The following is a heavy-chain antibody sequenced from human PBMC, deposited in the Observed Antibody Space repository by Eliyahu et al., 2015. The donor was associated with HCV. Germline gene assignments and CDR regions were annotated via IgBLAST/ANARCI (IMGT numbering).Heavy chain of an antibody. D-gene: IGHD2-2*01. CDR3: ARDVLGGSTSCDY. Sequence: QVQLVQSGAEVKKPGASVKVSCKAYGYTFTGHYMHWVRQAPGQGLEWMGWIXPNSGGTNYAQKFQGRVTMTRDTAITTAYMELSSLRSDDTAVYYCARDVLGGSTSCDYWGQGTLVTVSS. CDR2: IXPNSGGT. V-gene: IGHV1-2*02. CDR1: GYTFTGHY. J-gene: IGHJ4*02.